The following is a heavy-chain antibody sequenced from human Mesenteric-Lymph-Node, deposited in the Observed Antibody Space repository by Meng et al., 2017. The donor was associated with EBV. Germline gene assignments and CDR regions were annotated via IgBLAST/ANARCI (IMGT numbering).Heavy chain of an antibody. D-gene: IGHD3-16*01. Sequence: QVHWHDAGPGSVQPSGTLALTCGFSCASIISTDTWWSWVRQPPGKGLEWIGEIFHAGNTNYNPSLKSQVTMSVDTSKNQFSLNLSSVTAADSAVYYCARGSHYTWDVWGQGTLVTVSS. CDR1: CASIISTDTW. V-gene: IGHV4-4*02. CDR2: IFHAGNT. CDR3: ARGSHYTWDV. J-gene: IGHJ4*02.